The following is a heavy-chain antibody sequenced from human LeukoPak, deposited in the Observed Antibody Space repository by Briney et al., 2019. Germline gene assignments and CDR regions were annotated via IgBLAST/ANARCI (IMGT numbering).Heavy chain of an antibody. J-gene: IGHJ4*02. V-gene: IGHV4-34*01. CDR2: INHSGST. CDR3: ARGKRAAAYPYY. CDR1: GGSFSGYY. D-gene: IGHD6-13*01. Sequence: ASETLSLTCAVYGGSFSGYYRSWIRQPPGKGLEWIGEINHSGSTNYNPSLKSRVTISVDTSKNQFSLKLSSVTAADTAVYYCARGKRAAAYPYYWGQGTLVTVSS.